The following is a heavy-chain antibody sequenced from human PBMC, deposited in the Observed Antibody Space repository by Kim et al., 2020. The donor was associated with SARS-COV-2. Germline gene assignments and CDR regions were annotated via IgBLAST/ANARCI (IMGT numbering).Heavy chain of an antibody. J-gene: IGHJ4*02. Sequence: GGSLRLSCTTSGFTFTGYAMSWVRQAPGKGLVWVSSIDGSDGTTYYVDSVKGRFTISRDNSKNTLYLQMNSLRADDTAGYYCMKGGWGWIWDHWGQGTRVTVSS. CDR3: MKGGWGWIWDH. D-gene: IGHD2-2*03. V-gene: IGHV3-23*01. CDR2: IDGSDGTT. CDR1: GFTFTGYA.